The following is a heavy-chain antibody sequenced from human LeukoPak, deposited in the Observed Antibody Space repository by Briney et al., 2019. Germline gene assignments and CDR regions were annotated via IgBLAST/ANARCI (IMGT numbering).Heavy chain of an antibody. CDR3: ARDRQVFGELYSFDY. V-gene: IGHV3-20*04. CDR2: INWNGGST. Sequence: GGSLRLSCAASRFTFDDYGMSWVRQAPGKGLEWVSGINWNGGSTGYADSVKGRFTISRDNAKNSLYLQMNSLRAEDTALYYCARDRQVFGELYSFDYWGQGTLVTVSS. CDR1: RFTFDDYG. D-gene: IGHD3-10*01. J-gene: IGHJ4*02.